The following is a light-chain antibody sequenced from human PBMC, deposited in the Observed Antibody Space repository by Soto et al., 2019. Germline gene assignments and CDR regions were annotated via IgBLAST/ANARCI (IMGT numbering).Light chain of an antibody. V-gene: IGKV3-11*01. J-gene: IGKJ3*01. CDR3: QHRSDWLGT. Sequence: EIVLTQSPATLSLSPGESATLSCRASQNVGLFLAWYQQKSGQTPRLLIYDASSRAPGIPARFSGGGSGTDFTLTISSLVPEDFAVYYCQHRSDWLGTFGPGTKVDIK. CDR1: QNVGLF. CDR2: DAS.